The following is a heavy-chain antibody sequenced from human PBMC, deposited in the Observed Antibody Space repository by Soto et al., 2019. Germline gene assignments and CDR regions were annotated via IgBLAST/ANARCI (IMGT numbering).Heavy chain of an antibody. V-gene: IGHV3-23*01. CDR2: ISGGGGST. CDR3: AKVSLGALTFTDYYYYGLDV. Sequence: EVQLLESGGGLVQPGGSLRLSCAASGFTFSTYAMNWVRQAPGKRLEWVSAISGGGGSTYYADSVKGRVTISRDNSKNTLYLQVNSLRAEDTAVYYCAKVSLGALTFTDYYYYGLDVWGQGTTVTVSS. J-gene: IGHJ6*02. CDR1: GFTFSTYA. D-gene: IGHD1-26*01.